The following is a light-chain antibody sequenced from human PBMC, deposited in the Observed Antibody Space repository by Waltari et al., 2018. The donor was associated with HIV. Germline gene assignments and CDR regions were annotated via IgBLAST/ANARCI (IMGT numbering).Light chain of an antibody. V-gene: IGLV1-51*01. J-gene: IGLJ3*02. CDR1: SSDIGSYS. Sequence: QSVLTQPPSVSAAPGQKVTISCSGSSSDIGSYSVSWYQQFPGTAPRRLIFDTYKRPSGIPDRFSASKSGTSATLDITVLQTGDEADYYCATWDNSLSIGVFGGGTKLTVL. CDR2: DTY. CDR3: ATWDNSLSIGV.